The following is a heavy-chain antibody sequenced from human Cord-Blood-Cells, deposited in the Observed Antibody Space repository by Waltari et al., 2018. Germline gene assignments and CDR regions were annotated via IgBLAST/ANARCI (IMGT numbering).Heavy chain of an antibody. CDR3: ARIDWEGAFDI. CDR1: GYTFTGYY. J-gene: IGHJ3*02. Sequence: QVQLVQSGAEVKKPGVSVKVSCKASGYTFTGYYMHWVRQAPGQGLEWMGWINPNSGGTNYARKFQGRVTMTRDTSISTAYMELSRMRSDDTAVYYCARIDWEGAFDIWGQGTMVTVSS. D-gene: IGHD1-26*01. CDR2: INPNSGGT. V-gene: IGHV1-2*02.